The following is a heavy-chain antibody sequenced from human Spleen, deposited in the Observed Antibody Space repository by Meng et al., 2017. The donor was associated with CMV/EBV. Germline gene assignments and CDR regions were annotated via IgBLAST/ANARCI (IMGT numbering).Heavy chain of an antibody. CDR2: IRNKANSYTT. J-gene: IGHJ4*02. Sequence: GGSLRLSCTASGFTFGDYAMSWVRQAPGKGLEWVGRIRNKANSYTTEYAASVKGRFIISRDDSENSLNLQMNSLKTEDTAVYYCARAVSYSGRSYFDSWGQGTLVTVSS. CDR1: GFTFGDYA. D-gene: IGHD1-26*01. CDR3: ARAVSYSGRSYFDS. V-gene: IGHV3-72*01.